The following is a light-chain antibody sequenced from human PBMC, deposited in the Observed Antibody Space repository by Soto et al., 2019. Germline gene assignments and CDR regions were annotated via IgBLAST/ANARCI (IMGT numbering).Light chain of an antibody. CDR1: QSVTSN. Sequence: EIVMTQSPATLSVSPGERATLSCRASQSVTSNLAWYQQKPGQAPRLLIYDGSKRAAGVPDRISGDGSGTDYTLTISSLQSEDFAVYFCQQYYHWWTFGQGTKVDIK. V-gene: IGKV3D-15*01. CDR2: DGS. J-gene: IGKJ1*01. CDR3: QQYYHWWT.